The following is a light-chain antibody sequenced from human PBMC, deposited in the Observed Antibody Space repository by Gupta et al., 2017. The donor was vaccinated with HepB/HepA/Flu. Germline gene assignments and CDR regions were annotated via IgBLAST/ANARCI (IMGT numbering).Light chain of an antibody. CDR2: GAS. Sequence: RGMTQSPTSLPVSPGDRATLSCRASQSISSNLAWYQQKPGQAPRLLISGASRRATGVPARFRGSGSGTEFTLTISTLQAEDFALYYCQQYNDWPRTFGQGTKVEIK. V-gene: IGKV3-15*01. CDR3: QQYNDWPRT. J-gene: IGKJ1*01. CDR1: QSISSN.